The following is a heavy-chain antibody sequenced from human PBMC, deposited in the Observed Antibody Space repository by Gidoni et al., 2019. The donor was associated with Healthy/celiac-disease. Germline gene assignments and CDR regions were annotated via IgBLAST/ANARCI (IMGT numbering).Heavy chain of an antibody. CDR2: ISAYNGNT. J-gene: IGHJ5*02. Sequence: HVHLVQSGAAVKKPGASVKVSCQVSGYTFTSSGISRVRQAPGQGLEWMGWISAYNGNTNYAQKLQGRVTMTTDTSTSTAYMELRSLRSDDTAVYYCARDSDCSGGSCYGGWFDPWGQGTLVTVSS. V-gene: IGHV1-18*04. CDR3: ARDSDCSGGSCYGGWFDP. CDR1: GYTFTSSG. D-gene: IGHD2-15*01.